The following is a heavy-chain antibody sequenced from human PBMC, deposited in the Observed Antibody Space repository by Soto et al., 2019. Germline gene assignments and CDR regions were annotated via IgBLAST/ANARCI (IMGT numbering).Heavy chain of an antibody. J-gene: IGHJ5*01. CDR2: INPSGGST. V-gene: IGHV1-46*01. CDR3: ATAAYSTSWFDF. CDR1: EYSFTDYY. Sequence: QVQLVQSRAEVKKPGASVKLSCKSSEYSFTDYYIHWVRQAPGQGLEWMGLINPSGGSTSYAQKFQGRVTMTRDTSTSTVYMELSSLRSEDTAVYYCATAAYSTSWFDFWGQGTLVIVSS. D-gene: IGHD6-13*01.